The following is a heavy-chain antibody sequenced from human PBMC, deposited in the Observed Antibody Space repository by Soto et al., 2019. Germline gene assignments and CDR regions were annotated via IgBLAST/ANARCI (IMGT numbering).Heavy chain of an antibody. Sequence: SETLSLTCSVSGGSISTVGHYWTWIRQPPGKGLEWIGSIYHTGSTYYSKSLRSRLTMSVDTSKSQFSLRLSSVTAADTAVYYCARATGTLRSSGWPNWGPGTLVTVSS. CDR3: ARATGTLRSSGWPN. CDR1: GGSISTVGHY. D-gene: IGHD6-19*01. J-gene: IGHJ4*02. V-gene: IGHV4-31*03. CDR2: IYHTGST.